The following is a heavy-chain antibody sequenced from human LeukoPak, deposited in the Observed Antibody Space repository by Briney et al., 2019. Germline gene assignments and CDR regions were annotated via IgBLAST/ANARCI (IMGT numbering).Heavy chain of an antibody. V-gene: IGHV3-23*01. CDR1: GFTFSSYA. J-gene: IGHJ4*02. D-gene: IGHD4-23*01. Sequence: GGSLRLSCAASGFTFSSYAMSWVRQAPGKGLEWVSAISGSGGSTYYADSVKGRFTISRDNSKNTLHLQTNSLRAEDTAVYYCAKAGFVESTYYGGRKGYYFDYWGQGTLVTVSS. CDR3: AKAGFVESTYYGGRKGYYFDY. CDR2: ISGSGGST.